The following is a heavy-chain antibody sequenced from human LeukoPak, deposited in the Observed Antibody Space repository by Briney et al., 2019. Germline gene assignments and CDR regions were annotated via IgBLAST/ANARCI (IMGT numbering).Heavy chain of an antibody. CDR2: IKSTTDGGTP. CDR1: GFSFSNAW. Sequence: GGSLTLSCAASGFSFSNAWMSGGSQHPGERREGVGRIKSTTDGGTPDYAAQVTGRFTISRDHSTHTLYLQMNSLETEDTVVYYCTTDRDPAIFDMWGERTLLTVSS. J-gene: IGHJ3*02. D-gene: IGHD5-18*01. V-gene: IGHV3-15*01. CDR3: TTDRDPAIFDM.